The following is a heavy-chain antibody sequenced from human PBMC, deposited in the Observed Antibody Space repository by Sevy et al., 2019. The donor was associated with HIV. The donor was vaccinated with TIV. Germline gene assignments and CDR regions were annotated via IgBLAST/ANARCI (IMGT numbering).Heavy chain of an antibody. J-gene: IGHJ4*02. V-gene: IGHV1-18*01. CDR1: GYTFIKHP. CDR2: IRTYNAET. D-gene: IGHD3-22*01. CDR3: ARDSDGSGRYNLDYFDS. Sequence: ASVTVSCKTSGYTFIKHPLSWVRQAPGPGLEWMGCIRTYNAETKYAQKFQARATMTTDTSTTTAYRELRSLRSDDTAVYYCARDSDGSGRYNLDYFDSWGQGTLVTVSS.